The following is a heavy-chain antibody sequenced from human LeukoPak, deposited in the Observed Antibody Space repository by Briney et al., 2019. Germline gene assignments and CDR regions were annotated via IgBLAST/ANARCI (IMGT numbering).Heavy chain of an antibody. CDR2: IWYDGSNK. J-gene: IGHJ6*02. CDR1: GFTFSSYS. Sequence: GGSLRLSCAASGFTFSSYSINWVRQAPGKGLEWVAVIWYDGSNKYYADSVKGRFTISRDNSKNTLYLQMNSLRAEDTAVYYCARDWSVVVVAASKGMDVWGQGTTVTVSS. D-gene: IGHD2-15*01. CDR3: ARDWSVVVVAASKGMDV. V-gene: IGHV3-33*08.